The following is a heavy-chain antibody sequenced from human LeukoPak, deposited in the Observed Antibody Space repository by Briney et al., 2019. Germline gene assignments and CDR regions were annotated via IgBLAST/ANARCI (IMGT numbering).Heavy chain of an antibody. CDR2: IKEDGSEN. J-gene: IGHJ4*02. V-gene: IGHV3-7*01. D-gene: IGHD1-1*01. Sequence: EGSLRLSCAASGFTFSDYWMSWVRQAPGKGLEWVANIKEDGSENSYVESVKGRFTISRDNAKNSLYLQLNSLRAEDTAVYFCARQRYSDYWGQGTLVTVSS. CDR3: ARQRYSDY. CDR1: GFTFSDYW.